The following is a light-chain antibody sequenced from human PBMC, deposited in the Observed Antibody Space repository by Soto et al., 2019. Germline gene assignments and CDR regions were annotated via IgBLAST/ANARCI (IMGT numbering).Light chain of an antibody. CDR1: QSVSSN. J-gene: IGKJ1*01. V-gene: IGKV3-20*01. CDR2: GAS. Sequence: EIVMTQSPATLSVSPGERATLSCRASQSVSSNLAWHQQKPGQAPRILMYGASSRATGIPDRFSGSGSGTDFTLTISRLEPEDFAVYYCQQYGSSPKTFGQGTKVDIK. CDR3: QQYGSSPKT.